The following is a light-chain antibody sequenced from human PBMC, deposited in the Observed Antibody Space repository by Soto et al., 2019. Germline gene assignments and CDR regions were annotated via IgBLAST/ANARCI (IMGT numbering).Light chain of an antibody. CDR2: GAP. CDR1: QSVSSSY. J-gene: IGKJ1*01. V-gene: IGKV3-20*01. CDR3: LRYGSSRGT. Sequence: EIVLTQSPGTLSLSPGERATLSCRASQSVSSSYLAWYQQKPGQSPRLLIYGAPSRATGIPNRFSGSGSGTEFALSISRREPEVFAGYYCLRYGSSRGTVGQGTKVEI.